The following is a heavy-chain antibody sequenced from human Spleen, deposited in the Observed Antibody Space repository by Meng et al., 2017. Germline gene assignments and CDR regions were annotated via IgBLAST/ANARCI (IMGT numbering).Heavy chain of an antibody. Sequence: GESLKISCAASGFTFSSYSMNWVRQAPGKGLEWVSSISSSSSYIYYADSVKGRFTISRDNAKNSLYLQMNSLRAEETAVYYCARGKIRNYYESSGYYRAFDIWGQGTMVTVSS. V-gene: IGHV3-21*01. CDR3: ARGKIRNYYESSGYYRAFDI. CDR2: ISSSSSYI. J-gene: IGHJ3*02. CDR1: GFTFSSYS. D-gene: IGHD3-22*01.